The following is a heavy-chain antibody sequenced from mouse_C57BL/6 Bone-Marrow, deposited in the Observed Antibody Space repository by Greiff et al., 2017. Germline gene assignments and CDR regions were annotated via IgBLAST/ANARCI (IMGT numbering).Heavy chain of an antibody. CDR1: GFTFSSYG. D-gene: IGHD1-1*01. J-gene: IGHJ3*01. CDR2: ISSGGSYT. CDR3: ARHRGYGSSFAY. V-gene: IGHV5-6*01. Sequence: EVMLVESGGDLVKPGGSLKLSCAASGFTFSSYGMSWVRQTPDKRLAWVATISSGGSYTYYPDSVKGRFTISRDNAKNTLYLQMSSLKSEDTAMYYCARHRGYGSSFAYWGQGTLVTVSA.